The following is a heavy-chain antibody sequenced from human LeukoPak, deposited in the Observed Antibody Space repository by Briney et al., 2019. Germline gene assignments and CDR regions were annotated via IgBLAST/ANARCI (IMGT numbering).Heavy chain of an antibody. CDR2: IKQDGSEK. CDR3: ARDGLNSGYDFDY. Sequence: GGSLRLSCAASGFTFSNYWMSWVRQAPGKGLEWVANIKQDGSEKYYVNSVKGRFTISRDNAKNSLYLQMNSLRAEDTAVYYCARDGLNSGYDFDYWGQGTLVTVSS. V-gene: IGHV3-7*01. J-gene: IGHJ4*02. D-gene: IGHD5-12*01. CDR1: GFTFSNYW.